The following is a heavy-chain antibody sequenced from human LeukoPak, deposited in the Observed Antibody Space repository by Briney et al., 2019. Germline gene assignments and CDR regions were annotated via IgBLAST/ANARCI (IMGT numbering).Heavy chain of an antibody. CDR2: TYYGSKWSN. CDR1: GDSVSSNGVA. D-gene: IGHD1-14*01. J-gene: IGHJ4*02. Sequence: SQTLSLTCVISGDSVSSNGVAWNWVRQSPSRGLEWLGRTYYGSKWSNDYALSVKSRITVNPDTSKNQFSLQLNSVTPEDTAVYYCTRGRNSAFDYWGQGTLVTVSS. V-gene: IGHV6-1*01. CDR3: TRGRNSAFDY.